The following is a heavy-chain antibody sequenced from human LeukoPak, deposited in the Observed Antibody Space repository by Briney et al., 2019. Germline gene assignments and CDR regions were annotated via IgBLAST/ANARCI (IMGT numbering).Heavy chain of an antibody. V-gene: IGHV3-30*04. CDR3: AALPRGSLDY. CDR1: GFTFSTHA. CDR2: ISYDESKK. D-gene: IGHD3-16*01. J-gene: IGHJ4*02. Sequence: GRSLRLSCAASGFTFSTHAMHWVRQAPGKGLEWVAIISYDESKKYYADSVKGRFTISRDNSKNTLLLQMNNLRPDDTAVYYCAALPRGSLDYWGQGTLVTVSS.